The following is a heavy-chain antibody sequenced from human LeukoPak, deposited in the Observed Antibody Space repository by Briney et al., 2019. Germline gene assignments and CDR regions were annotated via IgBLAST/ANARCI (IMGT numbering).Heavy chain of an antibody. V-gene: IGHV3-7*01. CDR1: GVTLSSDW. J-gene: IGHJ4*02. D-gene: IGHD5-18*01. Sequence: VRSLRLSCAASGVTLSSDWISGVRQCPRKRLGWVADINQDVSEKYYVDSVQGRFSIYTANVKNSLYLKMNSPTAEATAVYSCARDLPRLHYFDYWAQGHLVPVSS. CDR2: INQDVSEK. CDR3: ARDLPRLHYFDY.